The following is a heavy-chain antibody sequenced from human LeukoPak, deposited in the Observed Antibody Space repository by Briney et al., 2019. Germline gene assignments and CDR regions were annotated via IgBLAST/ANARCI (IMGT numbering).Heavy chain of an antibody. D-gene: IGHD1-7*01. CDR1: GGSISSSSYY. CDR3: ARHPKWDYTTDWFDP. Sequence: TSETLSLTCTVSGGSISSSSYYWGWIRQPPGKGLEWIGSIYYSGSTYYNPSLKSRVTISVDTSKNQFSLKLSSVTAADTAVYYCARHPKWDYTTDWFDPWGQGTLVTVSS. V-gene: IGHV4-39*01. CDR2: IYYSGST. J-gene: IGHJ5*02.